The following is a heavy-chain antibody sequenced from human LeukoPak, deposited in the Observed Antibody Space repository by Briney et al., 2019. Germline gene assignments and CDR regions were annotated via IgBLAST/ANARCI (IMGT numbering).Heavy chain of an antibody. Sequence: TGGSLRLSCAASGFTFSSYWMSWVRQAPGKGLEWVANIKQDKSQKHYVDSVKGRFTISRDNAKNSLYLQMNSLRAEDTAVYYCARLFRDVTTYDYWGQGTLVTVSS. CDR1: GFTFSSYW. D-gene: IGHD1-1*01. J-gene: IGHJ4*02. CDR2: IKQDKSQK. CDR3: ARLFRDVTTYDY. V-gene: IGHV3-7*01.